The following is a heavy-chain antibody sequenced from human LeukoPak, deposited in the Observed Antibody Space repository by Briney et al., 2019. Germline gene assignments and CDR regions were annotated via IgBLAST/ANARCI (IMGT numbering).Heavy chain of an antibody. J-gene: IGHJ4*02. V-gene: IGHV4-59*08. CDR1: GGSISSYY. D-gene: IGHD5-18*01. CDR2: IYYSGST. Sequence: SETLSLTCTVSGGSISSYYWSWIRQPPGKGLQWIGYIYYSGSTNYNPSLKSRVTISVDTSKNQFSLKLSSVTAADTAVYYCARHMGLGYSYGYPYFDYWGQGTLVTVSS. CDR3: ARHMGLGYSYGYPYFDY.